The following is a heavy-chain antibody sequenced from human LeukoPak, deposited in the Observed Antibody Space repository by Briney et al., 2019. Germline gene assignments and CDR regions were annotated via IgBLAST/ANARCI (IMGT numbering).Heavy chain of an antibody. CDR1: GYSFTSYY. V-gene: IGHV1-46*01. CDR3: ARDNSVGETAWWFDP. Sequence: ASVKVSCKASGYSFTSYYMHWVRQAPGQGLEWMGLINPSGSSTTYAQKFQGRVTMTRDMFTSTDYMELTSLTSDDAAVYYCARDNSVGETAWWFDPWGQGTLVTVSS. J-gene: IGHJ5*02. D-gene: IGHD1-26*01. CDR2: INPSGSST.